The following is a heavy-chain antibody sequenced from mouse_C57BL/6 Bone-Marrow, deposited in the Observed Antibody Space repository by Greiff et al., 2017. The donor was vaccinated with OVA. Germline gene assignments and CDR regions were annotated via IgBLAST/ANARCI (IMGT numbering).Heavy chain of an antibody. CDR3: TMRDITTVVATDY. CDR1: GYTFTSYW. V-gene: IGHV1-5*01. D-gene: IGHD1-1*01. CDR2: IYPGNSDT. J-gene: IGHJ2*01. Sequence: EVQLQESGTVLARPGASVKMSCKTSGYTFTSYWMHWVKQRPGQGLEWIGAIYPGNSDTSYNQKFKGKAKLTAVTSASTAYMELSSLTNEDSAVYYCTMRDITTVVATDYWGQGTTLTVSS.